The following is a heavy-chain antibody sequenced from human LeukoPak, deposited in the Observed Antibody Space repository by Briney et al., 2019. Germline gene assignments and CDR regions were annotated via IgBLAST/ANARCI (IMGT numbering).Heavy chain of an antibody. J-gene: IGHJ2*01. V-gene: IGHV1-2*02. CDR3: ARDHGIAAAGTGNWYFDL. CDR2: INPDSGVT. D-gene: IGHD6-13*01. CDR1: GYTFTGYY. Sequence: VASVKVSCKTSGYTFTGYYIHWVRQAPGQGLEWMGWINPDSGVTNYAQKFQGRVTMTRDTSISTAYMELSRLRSDDTAVYYCARDHGIAAAGTGNWYFDLWGRGTLVTVSS.